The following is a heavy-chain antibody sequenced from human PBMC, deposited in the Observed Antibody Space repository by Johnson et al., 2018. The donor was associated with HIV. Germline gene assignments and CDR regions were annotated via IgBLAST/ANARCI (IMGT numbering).Heavy chain of an antibody. CDR2: IKSKTDGGTT. CDR1: GFTFSNAW. Sequence: VLLVESGGGLVQPGGSLRLACAASGFTFSNAWMSWVRQAPGKGLEWVGHIKSKTDGGTTDYAAPVKGRFTISREDSKNTLSLQMNSLKTEDTAVYFCTTDAGYFVWGQGTMVTVSS. CDR3: TTDAGYFV. J-gene: IGHJ3*01. V-gene: IGHV3-15*01. D-gene: IGHD5-12*01.